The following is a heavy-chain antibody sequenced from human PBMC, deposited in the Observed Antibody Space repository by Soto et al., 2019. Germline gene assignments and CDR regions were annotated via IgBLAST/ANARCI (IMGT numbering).Heavy chain of an antibody. CDR2: IYYSGST. V-gene: IGHV4-59*01. CDR3: ARGPPYYDFWSGYCDY. Sequence: LSLTCTVSGGSISSYYWSWIRQPPGKGLEWIGYIYYSGSTNYNPSLKSRVTISVDTSKNQFSLKLSSVTAADTAVYYCARGPPYYDFWSGYCDYWGQGTLVTVSS. J-gene: IGHJ4*02. D-gene: IGHD3-3*01. CDR1: GGSISSYY.